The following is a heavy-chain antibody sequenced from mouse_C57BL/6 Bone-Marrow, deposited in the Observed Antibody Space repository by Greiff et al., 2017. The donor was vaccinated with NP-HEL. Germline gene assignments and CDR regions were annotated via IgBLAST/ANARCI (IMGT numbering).Heavy chain of an antibody. J-gene: IGHJ2*01. V-gene: IGHV1-54*01. Sequence: QVQLQQSGAELVRPGTSVKVSCKASGYAFTNYLIEWVKQRPGQGLEWIGVINPGSGGTNYNEKFKGKATLTADKSSSTAYMQLSSLTSEDSAVCFCASGYYRDYWGQGTTLTVSS. CDR1: GYAFTNYL. D-gene: IGHD2-3*01. CDR3: ASGYYRDY. CDR2: INPGSGGT.